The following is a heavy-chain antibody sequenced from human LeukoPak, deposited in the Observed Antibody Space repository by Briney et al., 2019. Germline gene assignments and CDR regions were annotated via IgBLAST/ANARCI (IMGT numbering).Heavy chain of an antibody. Sequence: SETLSLTCAVYGGSFTGYYWTWIRQPPGKGLEWIGEINHSGSTNYNPSLKSRVTISVDTSKNQFSLKLSSVTAADTAVYYCARGKGSGWTFDYWGQGTLVTVSS. CDR2: INHSGST. CDR3: ARGKGSGWTFDY. CDR1: GGSFTGYY. J-gene: IGHJ4*02. D-gene: IGHD6-19*01. V-gene: IGHV4-34*01.